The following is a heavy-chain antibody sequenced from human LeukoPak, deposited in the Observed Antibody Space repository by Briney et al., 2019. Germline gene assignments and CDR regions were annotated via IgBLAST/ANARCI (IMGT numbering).Heavy chain of an antibody. J-gene: IGHJ4*02. V-gene: IGHV4-34*01. CDR1: GGSFSGYY. CDR2: INHSGST. Sequence: PSETLSLTCAVYGGSFSGYYWSWIRQPPGKGPEWIGEINHSGSTNYNPSLKSRVTISVDTSKNQFSLKLSSVTAADTAVYYCARGGRYYDFWSGTRAPVDYWGQGTLVTVSS. D-gene: IGHD3-3*01. CDR3: ARGGRYYDFWSGTRAPVDY.